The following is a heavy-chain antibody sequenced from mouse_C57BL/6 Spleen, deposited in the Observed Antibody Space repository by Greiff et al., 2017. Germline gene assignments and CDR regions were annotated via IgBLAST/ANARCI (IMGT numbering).Heavy chain of an antibody. Sequence: VQLQQPGAELVKPGASVKMSCKASGYTFTSYWITWVKQRPGQGLEWIGDIYPGSGSTNYNEKFKSKATLTVDTSSSTAYMQLSSLTSEDSAVYYCARSRGSSPAWFAYWGQGTLVTVSA. CDR1: GYTFTSYW. D-gene: IGHD1-1*01. CDR2: IYPGSGST. CDR3: ARSRGSSPAWFAY. V-gene: IGHV1-55*01. J-gene: IGHJ3*01.